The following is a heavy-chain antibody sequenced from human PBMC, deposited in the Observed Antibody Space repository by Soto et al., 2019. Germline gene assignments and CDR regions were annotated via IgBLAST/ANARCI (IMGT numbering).Heavy chain of an antibody. CDR3: AKTPLREYYFDY. CDR2: ISGSGGST. Sequence: GGSLRLSCAASGFTFSSYAMSWVRQAPGKGLEWVSAISGSGGSTYYADSVKGRFTISRDNSKNTLYLQMNSLRAEDTAVYYSAKTPLREYYFDYWGQGTLLTVSS. CDR1: GFTFSSYA. J-gene: IGHJ4*02. D-gene: IGHD3-10*01. V-gene: IGHV3-23*01.